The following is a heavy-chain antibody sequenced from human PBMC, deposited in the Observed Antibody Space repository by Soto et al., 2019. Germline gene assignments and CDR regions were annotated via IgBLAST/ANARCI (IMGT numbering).Heavy chain of an antibody. CDR2: IYYSGST. J-gene: IGHJ5*02. D-gene: IGHD6-6*01. CDR1: GGSISSSSYY. Sequence: QLQLLESGPGLVKPSETLSLTCTVSGGSISSSSYYWGWIRQPPGKGLEWIGSIYYSGSTYYSPSLKSRVTISVDTSKNQFSLKLSSVTAADTAVYYCAGSSSSLSLWFDPWGQGTLVTVSS. V-gene: IGHV4-39*01. CDR3: AGSSSSLSLWFDP.